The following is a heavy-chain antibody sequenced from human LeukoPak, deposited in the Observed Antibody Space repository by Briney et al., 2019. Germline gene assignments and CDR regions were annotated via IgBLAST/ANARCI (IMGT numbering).Heavy chain of an antibody. CDR2: IHHSGNT. CDR3: AKAGVWLPAV. D-gene: IGHD3-9*01. V-gene: IGHV4-4*02. J-gene: IGHJ4*02. Sequence: SETLSLTCAVSGGSVSSDNWWSWDRQPPGKGLEWIGEIHHSGNTNYSPSLRSRVTMSLDKSRNQFSLKLNSVTAADTAVYYCAKAGVWLPAVWGQGTLVTVSS. CDR1: GGSVSSDNW.